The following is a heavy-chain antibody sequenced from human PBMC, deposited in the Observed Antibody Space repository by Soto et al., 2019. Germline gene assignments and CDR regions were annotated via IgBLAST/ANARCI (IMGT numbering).Heavy chain of an antibody. Sequence: GESLKISCKGSGYSFTSYWIGWVRQMPGKGLEWMGIIYPGNSDTRYSPSFQGQVTISADKSISTAYMELSSLRSEDTAVYYCARGIPAPTNRKSSLPFDYWGQGTLVTVSS. V-gene: IGHV5-51*01. CDR2: IYPGNSDT. CDR3: ARGIPAPTNRKSSLPFDY. CDR1: GYSFTSYW. J-gene: IGHJ4*02. D-gene: IGHD2-2*01.